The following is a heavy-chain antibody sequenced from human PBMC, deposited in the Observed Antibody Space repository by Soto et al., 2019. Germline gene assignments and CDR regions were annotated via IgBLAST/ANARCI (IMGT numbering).Heavy chain of an antibody. V-gene: IGHV1-69*06. Sequence: GASVKVSCKASGGTFSSYAISWVRQAPGQGLEWMGGIIPIFGTANYAQKFQGRVTITADKSTSTAYMELSSLRSADTAVYYCASSANYGTRVFDHWGQGTLVTVSS. D-gene: IGHD3-10*01. J-gene: IGHJ4*02. CDR2: IIPIFGTA. CDR3: ASSANYGTRVFDH. CDR1: GGTFSSYA.